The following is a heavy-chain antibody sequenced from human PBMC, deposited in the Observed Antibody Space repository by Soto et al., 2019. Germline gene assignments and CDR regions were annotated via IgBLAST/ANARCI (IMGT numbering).Heavy chain of an antibody. CDR2: SYHSGST. J-gene: IGHJ4*01. CDR1: CGSISSGGYS. CDR3: TRGTPIY. V-gene: IGHV4-30-2*01. Sequence: QLQLQESGSGLVKPSQTLALTCAVSCGSISSGGYSWSWIRQPPWKGLVWIWYSYHSGSTYYSPNLKIRVTISVYKSKNQYSQKLNTVNASETGVKSCTRGTPIYWGRETLV.